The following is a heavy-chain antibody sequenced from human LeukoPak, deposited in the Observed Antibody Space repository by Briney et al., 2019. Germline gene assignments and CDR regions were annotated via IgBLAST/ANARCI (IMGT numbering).Heavy chain of an antibody. Sequence: GGSLRLSCAASGFTFSNAWMSWVRQAPGKGLEWIGRIRSKTDGGTTDYAAPVEDNFTISRDDSKKTLFLQINSLKTEDTAVYYCTTYVAVAGTRHFDSWGQGALVTVSS. CDR1: GFTFSNAW. D-gene: IGHD6-19*01. CDR3: TTYVAVAGTRHFDS. V-gene: IGHV3-15*01. J-gene: IGHJ4*02. CDR2: IRSKTDGGTT.